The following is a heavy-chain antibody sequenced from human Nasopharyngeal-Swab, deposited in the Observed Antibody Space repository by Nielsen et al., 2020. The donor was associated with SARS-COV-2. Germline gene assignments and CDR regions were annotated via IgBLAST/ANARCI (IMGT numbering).Heavy chain of an antibody. CDR2: ISSSGSTI. D-gene: IGHD3-10*01. Sequence: GGSLRLSCAASGFTLSNNNMNWVRQAPGRGLEWVSYISSSGSTIYYADSVKGRFTISRDNAKNSLYLQMNSLRAEDTAVYYCASARDYYGSGSYDYWGQGTLVTVSS. CDR1: GFTLSNNN. J-gene: IGHJ4*02. CDR3: ASARDYYGSGSYDY. V-gene: IGHV3-48*04.